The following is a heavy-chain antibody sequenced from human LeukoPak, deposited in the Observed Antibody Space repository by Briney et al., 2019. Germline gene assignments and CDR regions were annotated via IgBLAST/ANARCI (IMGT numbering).Heavy chain of an antibody. J-gene: IGHJ5*02. CDR2: ISSSSSYV. CDR3: AGGYSSSWYRFDP. D-gene: IGHD6-13*01. V-gene: IGHV3-21*01. Sequence: PGGSLRLSCAASGFTFSSYGMHWVRQAPGKGLEWVSSISSSSSYVYYADSVKGRFTISRDNAKNSLYLQMNSLRAEDTAVYYCAGGYSSSWYRFDPWGQGTLVTVSS. CDR1: GFTFSSYG.